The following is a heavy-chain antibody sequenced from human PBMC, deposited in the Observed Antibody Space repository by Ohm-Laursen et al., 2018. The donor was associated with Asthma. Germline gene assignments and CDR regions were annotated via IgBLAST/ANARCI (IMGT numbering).Heavy chain of an antibody. J-gene: IGHJ4*02. D-gene: IGHD6-19*01. CDR1: GFTFSSYA. Sequence: SLRLSCAASGFTFSSYAMHWVRQAPGKGLEWVAVISYDGSNKYYADSVKGRFTISRDNSKNTPYLQMNSLRAEDTAVYYCVGDSGWYYFDYWGQGTLVTVSS. CDR2: ISYDGSNK. CDR3: VGDSGWYYFDY. V-gene: IGHV3-30*04.